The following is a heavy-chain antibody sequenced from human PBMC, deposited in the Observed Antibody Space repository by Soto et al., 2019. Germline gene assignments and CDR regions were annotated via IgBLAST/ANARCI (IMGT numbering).Heavy chain of an antibody. CDR3: AKALGELWFGDLLPHY. Sequence: EVQLLESGGGLVQPGGSLRLSCAASGFTFSTYAMNWVRQTPGKGLAWVSSISGSGGSTYYADPVKGRFTISRDNSKNTLDLQMNSLRAEDTAVYYCAKALGELWFGDLLPHYWGQGTLVTVSS. CDR1: GFTFSTYA. D-gene: IGHD3-10*01. J-gene: IGHJ4*02. CDR2: ISGSGGST. V-gene: IGHV3-23*01.